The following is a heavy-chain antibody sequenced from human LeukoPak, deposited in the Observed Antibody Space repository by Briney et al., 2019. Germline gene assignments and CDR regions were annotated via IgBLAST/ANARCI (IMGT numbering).Heavy chain of an antibody. J-gene: IGHJ4*02. D-gene: IGHD5-18*01. CDR2: ISSGSSTI. V-gene: IGHV3-48*01. Sequence: GGSLRLSCAASGFSFSAYSMNWVRLAPGKGLEWVSYISSGSSTIYYADSVKGRFTISRDNAKNSLYLQMNSLRAEDTAVYYCARAMDTAMGPYFDYWGQGTLVTVSS. CDR1: GFSFSAYS. CDR3: ARAMDTAMGPYFDY.